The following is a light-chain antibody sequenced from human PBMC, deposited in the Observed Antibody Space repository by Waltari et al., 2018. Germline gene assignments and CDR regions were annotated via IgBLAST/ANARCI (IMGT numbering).Light chain of an antibody. CDR2: AAS. J-gene: IGKJ5*01. Sequence: EIVLTQSPATLSLSPGERATLSCRASQSVSNYLAWYQQKPGQAPRLLIYAASNRATGIPARFSGSGSGTDFTLTISSLEPEDFAVYYYQQRGNWPRITFGQGTRLEIK. V-gene: IGKV3-11*01. CDR1: QSVSNY. CDR3: QQRGNWPRIT.